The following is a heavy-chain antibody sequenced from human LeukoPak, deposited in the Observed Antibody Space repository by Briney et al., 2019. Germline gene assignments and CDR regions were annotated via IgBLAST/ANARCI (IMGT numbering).Heavy chain of an antibody. J-gene: IGHJ6*02. Sequence: GGSLRLSCAASGFTFSSYAMSWVRQAPGKGLEWVSAISGSGGSTYYADSVKGRFTISRDNSKNTLYLQMTSLRAEDTAVYYCAKASGYPNYYYYGMDVWGQGTTVTVSS. V-gene: IGHV3-23*01. CDR1: GFTFSSYA. CDR3: AKASGYPNYYYYGMDV. CDR2: ISGSGGST. D-gene: IGHD3-22*01.